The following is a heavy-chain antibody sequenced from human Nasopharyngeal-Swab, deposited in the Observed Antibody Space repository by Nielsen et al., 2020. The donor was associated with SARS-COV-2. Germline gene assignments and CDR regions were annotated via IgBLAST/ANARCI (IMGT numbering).Heavy chain of an antibody. V-gene: IGHV3-21*01. Sequence: GGSLRLSCAGSGFTFTTYSMIWVRQVPGEGLEWVSSISGSGSYVYYADSVKGRFTISKDSAKNSLYLQMKSLRAEDTAVYFCARIAGRGSIYYYYMDVWGTGTTVTVSS. D-gene: IGHD1-26*01. CDR1: GFTFTTYS. J-gene: IGHJ6*03. CDR3: ARIAGRGSIYYYYMDV. CDR2: ISGSGSYV.